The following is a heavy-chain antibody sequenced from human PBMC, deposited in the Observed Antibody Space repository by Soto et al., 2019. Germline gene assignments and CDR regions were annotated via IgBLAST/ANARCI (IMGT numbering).Heavy chain of an antibody. J-gene: IGHJ4*02. CDR1: GGXVXXXXX. Sequence: QVQLQQSGPGLVKPSGTLSLTCAVSGGXVXXXXXXXXXXXXXXXGLEWIGEVHHSGTSNYSPSLKTRLTLSVDKSNNEVSMNLRSVTAADTAIYYCGRANTSGSPIDSWGQGILVTVSS. CDR3: GRANTSGSPIDS. CDR2: VHHSGTS. D-gene: IGHD6-19*01. V-gene: IGHV4-4*02.